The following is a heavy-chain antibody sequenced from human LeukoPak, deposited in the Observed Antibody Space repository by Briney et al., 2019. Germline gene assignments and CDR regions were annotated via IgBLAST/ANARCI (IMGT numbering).Heavy chain of an antibody. CDR1: GFTFDDYA. V-gene: IGHV3-43D*03. D-gene: IGHD1-26*01. Sequence: TGGSLRLSCAASGFTFDDYAMHWVRQVPGKGLEWVSLISWDGGSTYYADSVKGRFTISRDNSKNSLYLQMNSLRAEDTALYYCAKDMGIWSSGSLSDAFDIWGQGTMVTVSS. CDR2: ISWDGGST. CDR3: AKDMGIWSSGSLSDAFDI. J-gene: IGHJ3*02.